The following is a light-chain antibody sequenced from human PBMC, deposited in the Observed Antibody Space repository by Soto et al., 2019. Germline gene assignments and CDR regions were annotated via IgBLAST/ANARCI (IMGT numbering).Light chain of an antibody. V-gene: IGLV2-14*01. Sequence: QSALTQPASVSGSPGQSITISCTGTRSDVGHYDYVSWYQQHPGKVPKLIISEVNTRPSGVSDRFSGSKSGNTASLTISRLQAEDEAHYYGSSYTTAYTQVFGGGTKLTVL. CDR1: RSDVGHYDY. CDR2: EVN. J-gene: IGLJ2*01. CDR3: SSYTTAYTQV.